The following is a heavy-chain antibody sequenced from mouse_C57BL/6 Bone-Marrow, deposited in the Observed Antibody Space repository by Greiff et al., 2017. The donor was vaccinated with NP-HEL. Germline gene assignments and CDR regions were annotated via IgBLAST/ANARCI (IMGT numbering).Heavy chain of an antibody. D-gene: IGHD2-5*01. CDR2: IDPSDSYT. CDR1: GYTFTSYW. Sequence: QVQLQQPGAELVMPGASVKLSCKASGYTFTSYWMHWVKQRPGQGLEWIGEIDPSDSYTNYNQKFKGQSTLTVDKSSSTAYMQLSSLTSEDSAVYYCARDYYSNYGWYFDVWGTGTTVTVSS. V-gene: IGHV1-69*01. J-gene: IGHJ1*03. CDR3: ARDYYSNYGWYFDV.